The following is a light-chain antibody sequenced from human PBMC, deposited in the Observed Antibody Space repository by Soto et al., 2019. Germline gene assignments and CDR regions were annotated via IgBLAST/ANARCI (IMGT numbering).Light chain of an antibody. CDR3: QQYYSYPLT. CDR2: KAS. CDR1: QSISSW. J-gene: IGKJ1*01. Sequence: DIQMTQSPSSLSASVGDRVTITCRASQSISSWLAWYQQKPGKAPKLLIYKASSLESGVPSRFSGSGSGTEFTLTISCLQSEDFATYYCQQYYSYPLTFGQGTKVDI. V-gene: IGKV1-5*03.